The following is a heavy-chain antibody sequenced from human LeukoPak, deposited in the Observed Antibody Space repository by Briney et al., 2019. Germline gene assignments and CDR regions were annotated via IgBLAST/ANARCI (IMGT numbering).Heavy chain of an antibody. D-gene: IGHD3-22*01. CDR2: IYYSGST. J-gene: IGHJ3*02. CDR3: ARGPPTIVVVKDAAFDI. V-gene: IGHV4-59*01. CDR1: GGSISSYY. Sequence: RPSETLSLTCTVSGGSISSYYWSWIRQPPGKGLEWIGYIYYSGSTNYNPSLKSRVTISVDTSKNQFSLKLSSVTAADTAVYYCARGPPTIVVVKDAAFDIWGQGTMVTVSS.